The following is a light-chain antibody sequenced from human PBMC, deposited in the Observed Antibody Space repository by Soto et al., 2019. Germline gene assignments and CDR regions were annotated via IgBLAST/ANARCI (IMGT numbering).Light chain of an antibody. CDR2: KVS. V-gene: IGKV2-30*01. CDR1: QSLAYSDGNTY. Sequence: DVVMTQSPLSLPVTLGQPASISCRSSQSLAYSDGNTYLNWFQQRPGQPPRRLIYKVSNRDSGVQDRFSGSGSGTDFTLKISRVEAEDVGVYYCMQGTHWPPYTFGQGTKLEIK. CDR3: MQGTHWPPYT. J-gene: IGKJ2*01.